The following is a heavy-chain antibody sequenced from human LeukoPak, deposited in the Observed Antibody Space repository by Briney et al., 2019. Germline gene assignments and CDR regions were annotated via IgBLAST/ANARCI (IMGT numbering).Heavy chain of an antibody. V-gene: IGHV4-59*01. D-gene: IGHD6-19*01. CDR1: GGSISNYY. Sequence: SETLSLTCTGSGGSISNYYWSWIRQPPGKGLEWIGYIFYSGSTNYNPSLMSRVTISVDTSKNQFSLKLSSVTAADTAVYYCATYSIAVAFQHWGQGTLVTVSS. CDR2: IFYSGST. J-gene: IGHJ1*01. CDR3: ATYSIAVAFQH.